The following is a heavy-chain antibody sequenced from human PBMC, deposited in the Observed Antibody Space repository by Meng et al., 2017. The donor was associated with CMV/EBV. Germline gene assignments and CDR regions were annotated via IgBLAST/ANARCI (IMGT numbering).Heavy chain of an antibody. J-gene: IGHJ6*02. D-gene: IGHD6-13*01. CDR3: ARDKVGYSSSWYGMDV. Sequence: ASVKVSCKASGYTFTSYGISWVRQAPGQGLEWMGWISAYNGNTNYAQKLQGRVTMTTDTSTSTAYMELRSLRSDDTAVYYRARDKVGYSSSWYGMDVWGQGTTVTVSS. CDR1: GYTFTSYG. CDR2: ISAYNGNT. V-gene: IGHV1-18*01.